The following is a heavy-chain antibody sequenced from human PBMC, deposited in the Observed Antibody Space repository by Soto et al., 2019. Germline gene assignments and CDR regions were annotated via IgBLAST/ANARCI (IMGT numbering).Heavy chain of an antibody. CDR3: GRYRNVMVPGSYLYYGMDV. CDR1: GFIFSNYA. Sequence: LRLSCGVSGFIFSNYAIHWVRQAPGKGLEWVAVMWFDGSDEYYADSVKGRFTISRDKSKSTLYLQMNSLRAEDTAVYYCGRYRNVMVPGSYLYYGMDVWGQGTTVTVSS. CDR2: MWFDGSDE. V-gene: IGHV3-33*01. J-gene: IGHJ6*02. D-gene: IGHD3-10*01.